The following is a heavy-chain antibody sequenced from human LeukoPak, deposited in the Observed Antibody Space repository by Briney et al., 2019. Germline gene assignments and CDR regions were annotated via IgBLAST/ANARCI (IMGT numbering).Heavy chain of an antibody. CDR3: ARHTMVRGVTRGGFDY. CDR1: GGTFSSYA. V-gene: IGHV1-69*05. J-gene: IGHJ4*02. CDR2: IIPIFGTA. D-gene: IGHD3-10*01. Sequence: GASVKVSCKASGGTFSSYAISWVRQAPGQGLEWMGGIIPIFGTANYAQKFQGRVTITTDESTSTAYMELSSLRSEDTAVYYCARHTMVRGVTRGGFDYWGQGTLVTVSS.